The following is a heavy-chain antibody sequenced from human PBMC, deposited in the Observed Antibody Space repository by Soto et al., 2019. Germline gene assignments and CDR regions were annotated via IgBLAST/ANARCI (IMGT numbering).Heavy chain of an antibody. CDR3: ARGTRESGEWLLFAY. J-gene: IGHJ4*02. V-gene: IGHV1-8*01. CDR2: MNPDNGNT. Sequence: ASVKVSCKASGYTFSTYEINWVRRAAGQGLEGMGRMNPDNGNTGYAQKFQDRVTMTRNTSISTAYMELSSLRSDDTAVYYCARGTRESGEWLLFAYWGQGALVTASS. D-gene: IGHD3-3*01. CDR1: GYTFSTYE.